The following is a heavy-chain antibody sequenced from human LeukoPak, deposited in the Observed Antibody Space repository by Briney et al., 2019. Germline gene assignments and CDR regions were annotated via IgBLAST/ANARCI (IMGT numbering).Heavy chain of an antibody. V-gene: IGHV4-39*07. CDR1: GGSISSSSYY. CDR3: ARGVAAGFDY. Sequence: KASETLSLTCTVSGGSISSSSYYWGWIRQPPGKGLEWIGSIYYSGSTYYNPSLKSRVTISVDTSKNQFSLKLSSVTAADTAVYYCARGVAAGFDYWGQGTLVTVSS. CDR2: IYYSGST. D-gene: IGHD6-13*01. J-gene: IGHJ4*02.